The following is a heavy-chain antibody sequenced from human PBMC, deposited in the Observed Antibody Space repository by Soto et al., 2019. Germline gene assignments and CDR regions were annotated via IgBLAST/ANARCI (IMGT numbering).Heavy chain of an antibody. D-gene: IGHD5-12*01. J-gene: IGHJ6*02. CDR3: ARAPRGRDGMDV. Sequence: GGSLRLSCAASGFSFSSYGMHWVRQAPGKGLDWVAVIWYDGSNKYYAESVKGRFTISRDNSKNTLYVQMNSLTVEDTAVYYCARAPRGRDGMDVWGQGTTVTVSS. CDR1: GFSFSSYG. CDR2: IWYDGSNK. V-gene: IGHV3-33*01.